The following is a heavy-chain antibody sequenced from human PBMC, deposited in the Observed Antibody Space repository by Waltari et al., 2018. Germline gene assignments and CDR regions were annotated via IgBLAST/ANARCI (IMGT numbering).Heavy chain of an antibody. V-gene: IGHV3-48*04. CDR3: AREAYSSSWFFDL. Sequence: EAQLVESGGGLVQPGGSLRLSCAASGFTFSSYSMNWVRQAPGKGLGWISYIISTSSSIYYADSVRGRFTISRDNAKNSLYLQMNSLRAEDTAVYYCAREAYSSSWFFDLWGQGTVVTVSS. CDR1: GFTFSSYS. CDR2: IISTSSSI. D-gene: IGHD6-13*01. J-gene: IGHJ3*01.